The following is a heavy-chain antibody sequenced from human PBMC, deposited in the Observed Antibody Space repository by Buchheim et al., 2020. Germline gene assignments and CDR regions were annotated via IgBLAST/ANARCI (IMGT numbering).Heavy chain of an antibody. CDR1: GGSISSGDYY. V-gene: IGHV4-30-4*01. D-gene: IGHD2-2*02. J-gene: IGHJ6*02. Sequence: QVQLQESGPGLVKPSQTLSLTCTVSGGSISSGDYYWSWIRQPPGKGLEWIGYIYYSGSTYYNPSLKSRVTISVDTSKNQFSLKLSSVTAADTAVYYCAREGWGRGYCSSTSCYTHYYGMDVWGQGTT. CDR3: AREGWGRGYCSSTSCYTHYYGMDV. CDR2: IYYSGST.